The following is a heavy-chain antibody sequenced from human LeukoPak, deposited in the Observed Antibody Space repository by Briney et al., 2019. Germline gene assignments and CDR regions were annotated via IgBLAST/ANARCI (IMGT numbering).Heavy chain of an antibody. J-gene: IGHJ6*03. CDR2: INPSGGST. V-gene: IGHV1-46*01. D-gene: IGHD3-22*01. Sequence: ASVKVSCKASGYTFTSYYMHWVRQAPGQGLEWMGIINPSGGSTSYAQKLQGRVTMTTDTSTSTAYMELRSLRSDDTAVYYCARLIPAYYYDSSGYYYSNYYYYYYYMDVWGKGTTVTVSS. CDR1: GYTFTSYY. CDR3: ARLIPAYYYDSSGYYYSNYYYYYYYMDV.